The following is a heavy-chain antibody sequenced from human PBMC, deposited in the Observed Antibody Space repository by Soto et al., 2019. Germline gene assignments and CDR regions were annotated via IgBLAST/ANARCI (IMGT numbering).Heavy chain of an antibody. V-gene: IGHV3-23*01. CDR3: AKEEVGAGDY. CDR1: GFTFSNYA. CDR2: ISDSGGNT. Sequence: EVQLLESGGGLVQPGESLRLSCAASGFTFSNYAMAWVRQAPGKGPEWLSAISDSGGNTYYAGSVKGRFTISRDNSKNTLYLQMNSLRAEDTAVYYCAKEEVGAGDYWGQGTLVTVSS. J-gene: IGHJ4*02. D-gene: IGHD1-26*01.